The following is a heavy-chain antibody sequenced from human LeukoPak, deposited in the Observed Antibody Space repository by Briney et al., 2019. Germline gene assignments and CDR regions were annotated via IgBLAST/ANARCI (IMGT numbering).Heavy chain of an antibody. Sequence: SETLSLTCTVSGGSISSSDFYWAWIRQPPGKGLEWIGSVYYSGSTYYNPSLKSRVTISVDTPKNQFSLKLSSVTAADTTVYYCASQKKFSSGWSNFDYWGRGTLVTVSS. CDR1: GGSISSSDFY. D-gene: IGHD6-19*01. J-gene: IGHJ4*02. CDR2: VYYSGST. V-gene: IGHV4-39*01. CDR3: ASQKKFSSGWSNFDY.